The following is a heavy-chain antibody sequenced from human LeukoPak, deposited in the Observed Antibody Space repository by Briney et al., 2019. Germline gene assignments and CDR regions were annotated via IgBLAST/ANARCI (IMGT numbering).Heavy chain of an antibody. J-gene: IGHJ4*02. CDR1: GASISTYY. D-gene: IGHD4-17*01. CDR2: IYYSDST. CDR3: ARTWKTTVTN. V-gene: IGHV4-59*01. Sequence: SETLSLTCTVSGASISTYYWTWIRQPPGKGLEWIGYIYYSDSTTYNPSLKSRATMSVDASKNQFSLKLSSVTAADTAVYYCARTWKTTVTNWGQGTLVTVSS.